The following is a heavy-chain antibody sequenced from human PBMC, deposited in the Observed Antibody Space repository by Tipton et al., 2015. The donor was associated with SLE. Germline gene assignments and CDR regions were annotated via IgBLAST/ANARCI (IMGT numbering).Heavy chain of an antibody. CDR1: GFSVSNDY. D-gene: IGHD5-24*01. J-gene: IGHJ2*01. CDR2: VSIGGTK. Sequence: SLRLSCAVSGFSVSNDYMSWVRLAPGKGPEWVSVVSIGGTKYYTDSVKGRFTISRDNSGNMVYLQMNSLRADDTAVYSCVRRRGSGYNSHFDLWGRGTLVTVSS. V-gene: IGHV3-53*01. CDR3: VRRRGSGYNSHFDL.